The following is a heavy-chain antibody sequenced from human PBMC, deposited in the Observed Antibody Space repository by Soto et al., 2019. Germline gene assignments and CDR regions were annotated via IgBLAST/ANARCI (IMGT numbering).Heavy chain of an antibody. V-gene: IGHV4-59*01. Sequence: SETLSLTCTVSGGSISSYYWSWIRQPPGKGLGWIGYIYYSGSTNYNPSLKSRVTISVDTSRNQFSLKLSSVTAADTAVYYCARVLAFGQWLVAPYWGQGTLVTVSS. D-gene: IGHD6-19*01. CDR3: ARVLAFGQWLVAPY. CDR1: GGSISSYY. J-gene: IGHJ4*02. CDR2: IYYSGST.